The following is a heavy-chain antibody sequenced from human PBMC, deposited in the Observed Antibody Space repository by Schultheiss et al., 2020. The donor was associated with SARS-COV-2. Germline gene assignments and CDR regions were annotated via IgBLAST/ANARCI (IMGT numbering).Heavy chain of an antibody. J-gene: IGHJ6*03. CDR2: ISSSGSTI. V-gene: IGHV3-11*04. CDR1: GFIVSSNY. Sequence: GGSLRLSCVASGFIVSSNYMSWVRQAPGKGLEWVSYISSSGSTIYYADSVKGRFTISRDNAKNSLYLQMNSLRAEDTAVYYCARVAGPLGSYYYYMDVWGKGTTVTVSS. CDR3: ARVAGPLGSYYYYMDV. D-gene: IGHD6-19*01.